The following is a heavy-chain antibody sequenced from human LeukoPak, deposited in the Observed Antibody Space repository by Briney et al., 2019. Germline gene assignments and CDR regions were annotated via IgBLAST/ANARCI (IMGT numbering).Heavy chain of an antibody. V-gene: IGHV4-31*03. J-gene: IGHJ5*02. Sequence: SQTLSLTCTVSGGSISSGGYYWSWIRQHPGKGLEWIGNIYYSGSTYYNPSLKSRVTISVDTSKNQFSLKLSSVTAADTAVYYCARTADGYCSSTSCPGTRWFDPWGQGTLVTVSS. CDR1: GGSISSGGYY. D-gene: IGHD2-2*03. CDR3: ARTADGYCSSTSCPGTRWFDP. CDR2: IYYSGST.